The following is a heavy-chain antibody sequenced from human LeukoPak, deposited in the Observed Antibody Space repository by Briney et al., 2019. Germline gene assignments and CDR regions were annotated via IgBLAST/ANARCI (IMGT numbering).Heavy chain of an antibody. D-gene: IGHD6-6*01. Sequence: GGSLRLSCAASGFTFSSYSMNWVRQAPGKGLEWVASIGSSRRYIYHADSVRGRFTISGDNAEKSLYLEMNSLRVEDTAVYYCTRGLEYSSTDAFDIWGQGIMVTVSS. CDR2: IGSSRRYI. V-gene: IGHV3-21*01. CDR1: GFTFSSYS. J-gene: IGHJ3*02. CDR3: TRGLEYSSTDAFDI.